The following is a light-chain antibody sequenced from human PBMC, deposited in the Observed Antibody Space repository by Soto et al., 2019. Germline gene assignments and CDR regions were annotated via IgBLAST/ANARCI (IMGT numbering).Light chain of an antibody. CDR3: QTWGTGIRVV. CDR2: LNSDGSH. J-gene: IGLJ2*01. CDR1: SGHSSYA. Sequence: QLVLTQSPSASASLGASVKLTCTLSSGHSSYAIAWHQQQPEKGPRYLMKLNSDGSHSKGDGIPDRFSGSSSGAERYLTISSLQSEDEADYYCQTWGTGIRVVFGGGTNVTV. V-gene: IGLV4-69*01.